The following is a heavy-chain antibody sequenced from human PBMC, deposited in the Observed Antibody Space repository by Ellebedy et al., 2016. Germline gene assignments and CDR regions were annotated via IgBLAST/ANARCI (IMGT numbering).Heavy chain of an antibody. V-gene: IGHV3-23*01. J-gene: IGHJ5*02. CDR2: ISGSGGST. CDR3: ALELIFGVVIEGNP. CDR1: GFTFSSYA. Sequence: GESLKISXAASGFTFSSYAVSWVRQAPGKGLEWVSAISGSGGSTYYADSVKGRFTISRDNSKNTLYLQMNSLRAEDTAVYYCALELIFGVVIEGNPWGQGTLVTVSS. D-gene: IGHD3-3*02.